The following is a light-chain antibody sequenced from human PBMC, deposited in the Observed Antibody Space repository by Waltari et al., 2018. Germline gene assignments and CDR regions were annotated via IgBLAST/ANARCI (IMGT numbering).Light chain of an antibody. CDR2: KYT. J-gene: IGLJ1*01. CDR1: SSIIGSNT. V-gene: IGLV1-44*01. Sequence: QSVLPHPTSPSGPPGQRVTISCSGSSSIIGSNTVSWYQQIPDTAPKLLIYKYTQSPSGVPDRFSGSKSGTSASLTISGLQSEDEADYYCAAWDDSRGYVFGTGTKVTVL. CDR3: AAWDDSRGYV.